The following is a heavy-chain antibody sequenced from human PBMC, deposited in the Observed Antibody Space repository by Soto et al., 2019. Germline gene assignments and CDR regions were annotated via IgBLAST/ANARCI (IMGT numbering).Heavy chain of an antibody. J-gene: IGHJ6*01. V-gene: IGHV1-18*01. Sequence: ASVKVSCKASGYTFTSYGISWVRQAPGQGLEWMGWISAYNGNTNYAQKLQGRVTMTTDTSTSTAHMELRSLRSDDTAVYYCARDEGYCSGGSCHNYYYYGMDVWGQGNTGTGSS. D-gene: IGHD2-15*01. CDR3: ARDEGYCSGGSCHNYYYYGMDV. CDR2: ISAYNGNT. CDR1: GYTFTSYG.